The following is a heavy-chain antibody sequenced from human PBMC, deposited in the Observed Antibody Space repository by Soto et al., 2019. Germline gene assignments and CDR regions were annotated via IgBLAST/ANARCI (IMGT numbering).Heavy chain of an antibody. CDR2: FDPEDGET. J-gene: IGHJ4*02. Sequence: ASVKVSCKVSGYTLTELSMHWVRQPPGKGLEWMGGFDPEDGETIYAQKFQGRVTMTEDTSTDTAYMELSSLRSEDTAVYYCATAPRRNWNYDLDYWGQGTLVTVSS. D-gene: IGHD1-7*01. V-gene: IGHV1-24*01. CDR3: ATAPRRNWNYDLDY. CDR1: GYTLTELS.